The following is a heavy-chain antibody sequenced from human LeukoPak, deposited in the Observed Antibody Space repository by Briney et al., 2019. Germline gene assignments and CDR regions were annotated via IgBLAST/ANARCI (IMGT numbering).Heavy chain of an antibody. V-gene: IGHV3-30*19. CDR1: GFSFSTYA. Sequence: GGSLRLSCAASGFSFSTYAMHWVRQAPGKGLEWVAVISYDGSNKYYADSVKGRFTISRDNSKNTLYLQMNSLRAEDTAVYYCARDRDIVVVVAATGGWFDPWGQGTLVTVSS. CDR3: ARDRDIVVVVAATGGWFDP. D-gene: IGHD2-15*01. CDR2: ISYDGSNK. J-gene: IGHJ5*02.